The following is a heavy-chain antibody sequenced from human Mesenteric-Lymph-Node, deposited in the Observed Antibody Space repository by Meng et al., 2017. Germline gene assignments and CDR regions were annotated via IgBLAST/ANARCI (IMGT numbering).Heavy chain of an antibody. D-gene: IGHD4-17*01. J-gene: IGHJ4*02. CDR1: GFIFSSYW. V-gene: IGHV3-15*01. Sequence: GGSLRLSCAASGFIFSSYWMSWVRQAPGKGLEWVCRIKSKTDGGTTDYAAPVKGRFTISRDDSKNTLYLQMNSLKTEDTAVYYCTTPRDYGDYTDYWGQGTLVTVSS. CDR3: TTPRDYGDYTDY. CDR2: IKSKTDGGTT.